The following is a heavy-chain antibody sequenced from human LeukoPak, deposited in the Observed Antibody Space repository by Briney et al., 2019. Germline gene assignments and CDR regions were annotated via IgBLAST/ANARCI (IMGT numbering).Heavy chain of an antibody. J-gene: IGHJ4*02. D-gene: IGHD4-17*01. CDR2: INHSGST. CDR1: GGSFSGYY. Sequence: SETLSLTCAVYGGSFSGYYWSWIRQPPGKGLEWIGEINHSGSTNYNPSLKSRVTISVDTSKNQFSLKLSSVTAADTAVYYCASLVALRDYLFDYWGQGTLVTVSS. CDR3: ASLVALRDYLFDY. V-gene: IGHV4-34*01.